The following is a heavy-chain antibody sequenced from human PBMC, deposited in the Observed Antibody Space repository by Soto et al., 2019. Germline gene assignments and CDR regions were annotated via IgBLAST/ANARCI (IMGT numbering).Heavy chain of an antibody. CDR3: ARSGYSYGFGYYYDY. CDR2: IYYDGTT. V-gene: IGHV4-59*01. D-gene: IGHD5-18*01. J-gene: IGHJ4*02. CDR1: GGSISRYY. Sequence: PSETLSLTCTVSGGSISRYYWSWIRQPPGKGLEWIGYIYYDGTTSYSPSLKGRVTISVDTSNNQFSLRLSSVTAADTAVYYCARSGYSYGFGYYYDYWGQGTLVTVSS.